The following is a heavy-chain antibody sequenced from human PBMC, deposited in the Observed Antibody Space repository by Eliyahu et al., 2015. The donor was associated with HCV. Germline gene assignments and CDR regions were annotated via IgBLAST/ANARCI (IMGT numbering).Heavy chain of an antibody. CDR3: ARDNLELRFLESLGY. Sequence: EVKKPGSSVKVSCKASGGTFSSYAISWVRQAPGQGLEWMGGIIPIFGTANYAQKFQGRVTITADESTSTAYMELSSLRSEDTAVYYCARDNLELRFLESLGYWGQGTLVTVSS. J-gene: IGHJ4*02. D-gene: IGHD3-3*01. V-gene: IGHV1-69*01. CDR2: IIPIFGTA. CDR1: GGTFSSYA.